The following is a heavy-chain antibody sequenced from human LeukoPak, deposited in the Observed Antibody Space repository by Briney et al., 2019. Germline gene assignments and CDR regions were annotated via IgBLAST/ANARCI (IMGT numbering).Heavy chain of an antibody. V-gene: IGHV1-24*01. CDR2: FDPEHGEM. J-gene: IGHJ4*02. D-gene: IGHD3-9*01. Sequence: ASVKVSCKVSGDTLTELSTHWVRQAPGKGLEWMGGFDPEHGEMIYAQKLQGRVTMTEDRSTDTAYMELSSLRAEDTAVYYCATGGPWDLLKDWGQGTLITVSS. CDR1: GDTLTELS. CDR3: ATGGPWDLLKD.